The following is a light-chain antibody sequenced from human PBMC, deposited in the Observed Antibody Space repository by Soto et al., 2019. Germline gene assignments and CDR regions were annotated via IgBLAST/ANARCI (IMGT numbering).Light chain of an antibody. J-gene: IGKJ2*01. V-gene: IGKV3-20*01. CDR1: QSVSSSY. Sequence: EIVLTQSPGTLSLSPGERATLSCRASQSVSSSYLAWYQQKPGQAPRLLIYGASSRATGIPDRFSGSGSGTDFTHTISRLEPEDFAVYYCQQFGNSPYTFGQGTRLEIK. CDR3: QQFGNSPYT. CDR2: GAS.